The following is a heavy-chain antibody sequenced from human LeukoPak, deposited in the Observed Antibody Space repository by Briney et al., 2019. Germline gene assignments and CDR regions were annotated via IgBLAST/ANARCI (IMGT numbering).Heavy chain of an antibody. CDR3: ARGRVSYWYFDL. J-gene: IGHJ2*01. V-gene: IGHV4-30-2*01. CDR2: IYHSGST. CDR1: GGSISSGGYS. Sequence: PSLTLSLTCAVSGGSISSGGYSWSWIRQPPGKGLEWIGYIYHSGSTYYNPSLKSRVTISVDRSKNQFSLKLSSVTAADTAVYYCARGRVSYWYFDLWGRGTLVTVSS. D-gene: IGHD2-21*01.